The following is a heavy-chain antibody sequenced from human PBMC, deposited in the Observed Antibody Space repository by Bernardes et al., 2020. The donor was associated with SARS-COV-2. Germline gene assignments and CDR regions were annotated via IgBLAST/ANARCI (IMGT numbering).Heavy chain of an antibody. D-gene: IGHD2-15*01. J-gene: IGHJ6*02. CDR2: IYYSGST. CDR1: GGSISSGGYY. V-gene: IGHV4-31*03. Sequence: SEPLSLICTVSGGSISSGGYYWSWIRQHPGKGLEWIGYIYYSGSTYYNPSLKSRVTISVDTSKNQFSLKLSSVTAADTAVYYCARENCSGGSCYSHDYYGMDVWGQGTTVTVSS. CDR3: ARENCSGGSCYSHDYYGMDV.